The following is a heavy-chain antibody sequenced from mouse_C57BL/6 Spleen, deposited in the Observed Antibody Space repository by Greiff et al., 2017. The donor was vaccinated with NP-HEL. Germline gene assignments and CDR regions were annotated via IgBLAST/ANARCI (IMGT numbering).Heavy chain of an antibody. D-gene: IGHD2-2*01. V-gene: IGHV1-62-2*01. Sequence: VQLQQSGAELGKPGASGKRSGKASGNTLTEYTKNGVKQRSGQGLEGIGGFAPGGGSIRKNEKFKDKAPLTADQSSSTVYMELSRLTSDDSAVYFCARLDGYYGYFDVWGTGTTVTVSS. J-gene: IGHJ1*03. CDR2: FAPGGGSI. CDR1: GNTLTEYT. CDR3: ARLDGYYGYFDV.